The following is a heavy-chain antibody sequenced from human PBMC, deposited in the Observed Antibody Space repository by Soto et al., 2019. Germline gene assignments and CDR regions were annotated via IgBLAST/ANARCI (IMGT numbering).Heavy chain of an antibody. CDR3: ATHSFGIGQYITMVRGATDYYYYYYGMDV. CDR2: IYYSGST. J-gene: IGHJ6*02. D-gene: IGHD3-10*01. Sequence: SETLSLTCTVSGGSISSSSYYWGWIRQPPGRGLEWIGSIYYSGSTYYNPSLKSRVTISVDTSKNQFSLKLSSVTAADTAVYYCATHSFGIGQYITMVRGATDYYYYYYGMDVWGQGTTVTVSS. V-gene: IGHV4-39*01. CDR1: GGSISSSSYY.